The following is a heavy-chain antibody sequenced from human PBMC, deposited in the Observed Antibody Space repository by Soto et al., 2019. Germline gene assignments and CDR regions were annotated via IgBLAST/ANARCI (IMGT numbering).Heavy chain of an antibody. Sequence: QITLKESGPTLVKPTQTLTLTCTFSGFSLSTSGVGVGWIRQPPGKALEWLALIYWNDDKRYSPSLKSRLTITKDTSKNQVVLTMTSMDTVDTATYYCAHIGLPAVTITTPTLRFDIWGQWTMVTVSS. CDR3: AHIGLPAVTITTPTLRFDI. D-gene: IGHD4-17*01. V-gene: IGHV2-5*01. CDR2: IYWNDDK. CDR1: GFSLSTSGVG. J-gene: IGHJ3*02.